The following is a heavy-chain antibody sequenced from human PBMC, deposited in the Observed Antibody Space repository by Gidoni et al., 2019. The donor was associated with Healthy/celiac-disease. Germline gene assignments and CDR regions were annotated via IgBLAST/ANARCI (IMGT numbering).Heavy chain of an antibody. CDR2: IIPILGIA. J-gene: IGHJ5*02. CDR3: ARSVMVRGDTPRFDP. Sequence: QVQLVQSGAEVKKPGSSVKVSCKASGGTFSSYTISWVRQAPGQGLEWMGRIIPILGIANYAQKFQGRVTITADKSTSTAYMELSSLRSEDTAVYYCARSVMVRGDTPRFDPWGQGTLVTVSS. V-gene: IGHV1-69*02. CDR1: GGTFSSYT. D-gene: IGHD3-10*01.